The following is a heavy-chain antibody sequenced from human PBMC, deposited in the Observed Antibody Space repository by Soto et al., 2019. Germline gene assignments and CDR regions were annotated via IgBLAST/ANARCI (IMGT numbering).Heavy chain of an antibody. CDR2: INSDGSST. D-gene: IGHD4-4*01. V-gene: IGHV3-74*01. Sequence: GGSLRLSCAASGFTLSSSWMHWVRQAPGKGLVWVSRINSDGSSTTYADSVKGRFTISRDNAKNTLYLQMNSLRADDTAVYYCKRGGGHTVTPFGYWGQGTPVTVSS. CDR1: GFTLSSSW. CDR3: KRGGGHTVTPFGY. J-gene: IGHJ4*02.